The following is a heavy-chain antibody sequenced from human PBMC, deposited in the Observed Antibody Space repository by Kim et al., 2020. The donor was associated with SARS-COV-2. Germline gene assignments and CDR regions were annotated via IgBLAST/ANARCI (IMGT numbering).Heavy chain of an antibody. CDR2: YSDGNT. CDR3: ARSHGGY. Sequence: YSDGNTNYNPSLKSRVTISADTSKNQFSLILTSVTAADTAVYYCARSHGGYWGQGTLVTVSS. D-gene: IGHD3-10*01. J-gene: IGHJ4*02. V-gene: IGHV4-59*01.